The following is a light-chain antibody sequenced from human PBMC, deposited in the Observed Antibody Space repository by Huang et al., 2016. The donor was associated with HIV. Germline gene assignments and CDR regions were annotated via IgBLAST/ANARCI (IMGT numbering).Light chain of an antibody. J-gene: IGKJ1*01. CDR1: QSITVN. V-gene: IGKV3-15*01. Sequence: TQSPDTLSVSPGERAILSCRASQSITVNLAWYQQRPGQPPRLLIYDASTRDTGIPARFSGWGSGTEVTLCINSVQSEDFALYYCQQYSNWPPWTFGQGTTVDI. CDR3: QQYSNWPPWT. CDR2: DAS.